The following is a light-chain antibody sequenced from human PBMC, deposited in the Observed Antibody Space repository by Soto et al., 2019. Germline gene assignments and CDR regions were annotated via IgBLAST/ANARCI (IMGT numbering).Light chain of an antibody. J-gene: IGLJ1*01. V-gene: IGLV2-23*01. CDR2: EAS. Sequence: QSVLTQPASVSGSPGQSITISCTGTSSDVGSRNLVSWYQQYPGKAPKLIIFEASKRPSGVSNRFSGSKSGSTASLTISGLQAEDEADYYCCSHAGSSNYVFGTGPKLTVL. CDR3: CSHAGSSNYV. CDR1: SSDVGSRNL.